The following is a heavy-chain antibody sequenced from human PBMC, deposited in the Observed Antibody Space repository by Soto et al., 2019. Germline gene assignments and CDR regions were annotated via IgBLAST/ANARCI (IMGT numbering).Heavy chain of an antibody. CDR1: GFTVGNNY. V-gene: IGHV3-66*01. CDR2: IYSVGTT. CDR3: MNRPRA. D-gene: IGHD6-6*01. Sequence: PGGSLRLSCVASGFTVGNNYMSWVRQAPGKGLEWVSLIYSVGTTHYADSVRGRFTISRDSSKNTLYLEMKSLRREDTAIYYCMNRPRAWGQGTLVTVSS. J-gene: IGHJ5*02.